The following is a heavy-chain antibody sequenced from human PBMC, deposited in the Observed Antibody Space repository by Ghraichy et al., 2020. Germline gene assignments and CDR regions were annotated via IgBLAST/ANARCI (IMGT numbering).Heavy chain of an antibody. CDR2: MNPNSGNT. D-gene: IGHD1-1*01. CDR1: GYTFTTYD. J-gene: IGHJ4*02. Sequence: ASVKVSCKASGYTFTTYDIHWVRQATGQGLEWMGWMNPNSGNTGFAQTFQGRVTITRNTSITTAYMELSSLRSEDTAVYYCARGHPGGYNWNDVAFDYWGQGTLVTVSS. CDR3: ARGHPGGYNWNDVAFDY. V-gene: IGHV1-8*03.